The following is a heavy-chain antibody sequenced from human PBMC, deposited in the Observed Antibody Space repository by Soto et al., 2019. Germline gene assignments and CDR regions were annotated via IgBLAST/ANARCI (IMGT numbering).Heavy chain of an antibody. J-gene: IGHJ3*02. CDR3: ARRYSGGRAFDI. Sequence: QVQLVESGGGLVRPGESLRLSCAASEFTFSDYYMSWIRQAPGKGLEWVSYISSSGNTMYYADSVKGRFTISRDNAKNSLYLQMNSLRAEDTAVYYCARRYSGGRAFDICGQGTMVTVSS. D-gene: IGHD5-12*01. CDR1: EFTFSDYY. V-gene: IGHV3-11*01. CDR2: ISSSGNTM.